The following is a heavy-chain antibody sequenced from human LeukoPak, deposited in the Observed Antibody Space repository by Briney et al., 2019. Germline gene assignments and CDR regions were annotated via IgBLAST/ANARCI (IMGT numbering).Heavy chain of an antibody. CDR3: ARDKAIYSGYAYYFDY. V-gene: IGHV1-2*02. CDR2: INPNIGDT. Sequence: GASVKVSCKASGYTFTGYYMHWVRQAPGQGLEWMGWINPNIGDTNYAQKLQGRVTMTTDTSTSTAYMELRSLRSDDTAVYYCARDKAIYSGYAYYFDYWGQGTLVTVSS. CDR1: GYTFTGYY. D-gene: IGHD5-12*01. J-gene: IGHJ4*02.